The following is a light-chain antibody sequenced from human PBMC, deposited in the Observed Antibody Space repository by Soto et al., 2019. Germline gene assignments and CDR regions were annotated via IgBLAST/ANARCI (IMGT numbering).Light chain of an antibody. CDR2: EVS. CDR3: FSYTTSSAPYV. J-gene: IGLJ1*01. V-gene: IGLV2-14*01. CDR1: TSDLGGYNY. Sequence: QSVLTQPSSVYGSPGQSNTISCTGTTSDLGGYNYVSWYQQHPGKVPKLMIYEVSNRPSGVSNRFHGSKSGNTASLTISGLQAEDEAAYYCFSYTTSSAPYVFGTGTKVTV.